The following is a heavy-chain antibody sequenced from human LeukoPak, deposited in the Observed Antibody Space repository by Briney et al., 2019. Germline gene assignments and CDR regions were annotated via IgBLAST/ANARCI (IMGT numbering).Heavy chain of an antibody. J-gene: IGHJ4*02. CDR3: ARGRSTNTYYYDSSGYDY. CDR1: GYTFTGYY. CDR2: INPNSGGT. D-gene: IGHD3-22*01. V-gene: IGHV1-2*02. Sequence: ASVKVSCKASGYTFTGYYMHWVRQAPGQGLAWMGWINPNSGGTNYAQKFQGRVTMTRDTSISTAYMELSRLRSDDTAVYYCARGRSTNTYYYDSSGYDYWGQGTLVTVSS.